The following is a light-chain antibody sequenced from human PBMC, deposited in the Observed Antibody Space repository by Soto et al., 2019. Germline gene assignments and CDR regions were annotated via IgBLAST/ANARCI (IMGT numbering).Light chain of an antibody. Sequence: EIALTQSPATLSVSSGERVTLSCRASQSVSSRLAWYHQKPGQSPRLLIYGASTRATGIPARFSGSGSGTEFTLTISSLQSEDFGLYYCHQYNNFWTFGQGTKVDI. CDR1: QSVSSR. CDR2: GAS. V-gene: IGKV3-15*01. CDR3: HQYNNFWT. J-gene: IGKJ1*01.